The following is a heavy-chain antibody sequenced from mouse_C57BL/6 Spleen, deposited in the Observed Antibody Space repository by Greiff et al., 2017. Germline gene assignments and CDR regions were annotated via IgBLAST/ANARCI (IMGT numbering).Heavy chain of an antibody. CDR3: ASLYYGNYGWFAY. CDR1: GYAFSSSW. J-gene: IGHJ3*01. CDR2: LYPGDGDT. Sequence: VQLQQSGPELVKPGASVKISCKASGYAFSSSWMNWVKQRPGKGLEWIGRLYPGDGDTNYNGKFKGKATLTADKSSSTAYMQLSSLTSEDSAVYFCASLYYGNYGWFAYWGQGTLVTVSA. D-gene: IGHD2-1*01. V-gene: IGHV1-82*01.